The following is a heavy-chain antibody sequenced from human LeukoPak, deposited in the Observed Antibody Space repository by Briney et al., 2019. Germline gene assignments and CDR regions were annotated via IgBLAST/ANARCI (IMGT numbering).Heavy chain of an antibody. V-gene: IGHV3-7*04. CDR1: GFTISTYW. CDR3: ARAVAAADSY. CDR2: INQDGSKK. J-gene: IGHJ4*02. Sequence: GGSLRLSCAASGFTISTYWMSWVRQAPGKGLEWVANINQDGSKKYYVDSVKGRFTISRDNVKNSVYLQMNSLRAEDTAVYSCARAVAAADSYWGRGTLVTVSS. D-gene: IGHD6-13*01.